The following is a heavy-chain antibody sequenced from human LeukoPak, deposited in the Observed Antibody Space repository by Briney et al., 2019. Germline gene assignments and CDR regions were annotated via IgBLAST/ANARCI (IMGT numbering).Heavy chain of an antibody. J-gene: IGHJ4*02. CDR1: GYSISSGYY. V-gene: IGHV4-38-2*02. CDR3: ARDGGGSYYLD. Sequence: PSETLSLTCTVSGYSISSGYYWGWIRQPPGKGPEWIGSIYHSGSTYYNPSLKSRVTISVDTSKNQFSLKLSSVTAADTAVYYCARDGGGSYYLDWGQGTLVTVSS. CDR2: IYHSGST. D-gene: IGHD1-26*01.